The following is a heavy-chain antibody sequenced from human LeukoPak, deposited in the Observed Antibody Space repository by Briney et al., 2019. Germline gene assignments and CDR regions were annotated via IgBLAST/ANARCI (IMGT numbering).Heavy chain of an antibody. V-gene: IGHV3-48*04. CDR3: ARANDNYYYYYMDV. CDR2: ISAGSSVI. J-gene: IGHJ6*03. Sequence: PGGSLRLSCVASGFTFTTYEMNWVRQASGKGLEWVAYISAGSSVIYYADSVKGRFTISRDNAKNSLYLQMNSLRAEDTAVYYCARANDNYYYYYMDVWGKGTTVTISS. CDR1: GFTFTTYE. D-gene: IGHD3-9*01.